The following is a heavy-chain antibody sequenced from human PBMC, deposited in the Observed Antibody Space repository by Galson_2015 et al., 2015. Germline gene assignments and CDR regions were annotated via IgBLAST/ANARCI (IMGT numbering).Heavy chain of an antibody. CDR1: GDSVSSNSAA. Sequence: CAISGDSVSSNSAAWNWIRQSPSRGLEWLGRTYYRSKWYNDYAVSVKSRITINPDTSKNQFSLQLNSVTPEDTAVYYCARVDIAVAGTPSGDYWGQGTLVTVSS. V-gene: IGHV6-1*01. D-gene: IGHD6-19*01. CDR2: TYYRSKWYN. J-gene: IGHJ4*02. CDR3: ARVDIAVAGTPSGDY.